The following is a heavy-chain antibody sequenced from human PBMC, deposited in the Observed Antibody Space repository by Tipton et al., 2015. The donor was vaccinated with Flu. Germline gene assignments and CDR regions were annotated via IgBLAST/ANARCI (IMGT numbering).Heavy chain of an antibody. CDR1: DYPITGAYY. Sequence: TLSLTCTVSDYPITGAYYWGWVRQPPGKGLEWIGTIFHTGSTYFNASLRGRLTMSVDTSKRQFSMKLSYVTAADTAVYYCARGGVKGYPYGVFDLWGQGTLVTASS. CDR3: ARGGVKGYPYGVFDL. CDR2: IFHTGST. V-gene: IGHV4-38-2*02. J-gene: IGHJ4*02. D-gene: IGHD3-10*01.